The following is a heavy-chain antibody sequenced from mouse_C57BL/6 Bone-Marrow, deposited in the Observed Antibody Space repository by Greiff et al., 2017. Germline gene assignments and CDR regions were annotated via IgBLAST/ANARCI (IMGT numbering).Heavy chain of an antibody. CDR3: ARDTGSSYGYFDV. CDR2: INYDGSST. Sequence: EVMLVESEGGLVQPGSSMKLSCTASGFTFSDSYMAWVRQVPEKGLEWVANINYDGSSTYSLDSLKSRFIFSRDNAKNILYLQMSSLKSEDTATYYCARDTGSSYGYFDVWGTGTTVTVSS. V-gene: IGHV5-16*01. D-gene: IGHD1-1*01. CDR1: GFTFSDSY. J-gene: IGHJ1*03.